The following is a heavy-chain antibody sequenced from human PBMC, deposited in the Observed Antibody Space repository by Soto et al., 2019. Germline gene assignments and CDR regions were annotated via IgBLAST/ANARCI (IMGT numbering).Heavy chain of an antibody. CDR3: ASSPSFFGVVISDPDWFDP. V-gene: IGHV1-69*13. CDR2: IIPIFGTA. J-gene: IGHJ5*02. CDR1: GGTFSSYA. Sequence: GASVKVSCKASGGTFSSYAISWVRQAPGQGLEWMGGIIPIFGTANYAQKFQGRVTITADESTSTAYMELSSLRSEDTAVYYCASSPSFFGVVISDPDWFDPWGQGTLVTVSS. D-gene: IGHD3-3*01.